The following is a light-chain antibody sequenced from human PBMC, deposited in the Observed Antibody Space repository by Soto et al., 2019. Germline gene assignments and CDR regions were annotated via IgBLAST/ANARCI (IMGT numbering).Light chain of an antibody. CDR1: SSNIGAGYD. CDR2: SDM. Sequence: QSVLTQPASVSGAPGQRVTISCTGNSSNIGAGYDVHWYRQFPGTAPKLLIYSDMNRPSGVPDRFAGSKSGTSASLAITGLQAEDEADYYCQSYDSSLSGSVIFGGGTKVTVL. CDR3: QSYDSSLSGSVI. J-gene: IGLJ2*01. V-gene: IGLV1-40*01.